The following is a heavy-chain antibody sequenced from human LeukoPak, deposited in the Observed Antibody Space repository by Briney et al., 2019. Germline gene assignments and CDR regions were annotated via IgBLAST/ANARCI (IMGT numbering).Heavy chain of an antibody. Sequence: GGSLRLSCAASGFTFSSYGMHWVRQAPGKGLEWVAVISYDGSNKYYADSVKGRFTISRDNAKNSLYLQMNSLRAEDTAVYYCARAGGFYGSGSYYYYYYMDVWGKGTTVTISS. V-gene: IGHV3-30*03. CDR2: ISYDGSNK. CDR3: ARAGGFYGSGSYYYYYYMDV. J-gene: IGHJ6*03. CDR1: GFTFSSYG. D-gene: IGHD3-10*01.